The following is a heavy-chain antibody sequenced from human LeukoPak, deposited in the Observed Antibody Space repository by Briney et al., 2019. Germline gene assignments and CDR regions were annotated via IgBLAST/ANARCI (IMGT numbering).Heavy chain of an antibody. CDR3: ARDGFAPYGSGTDYEGGFDY. J-gene: IGHJ4*02. CDR1: GYTFTGYY. CDR2: INPNSGGT. V-gene: IGHV1-2*02. D-gene: IGHD3-10*01. Sequence: AASVTVSCKASGYTFTGYYMHWVRQAPGQGLEWMGWINPNSGGTNYAQKFQGRVTMTRDTSISTAYMELSRLRSDDTAVYYCARDGFAPYGSGTDYEGGFDYWAREPWSPSPQ.